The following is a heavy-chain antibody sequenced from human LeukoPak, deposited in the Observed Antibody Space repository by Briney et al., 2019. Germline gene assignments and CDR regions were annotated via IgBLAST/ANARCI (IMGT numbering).Heavy chain of an antibody. D-gene: IGHD3-9*01. CDR3: ARPFLRYFVWQRRGNWFDP. CDR1: GGHLSGYY. J-gene: IGHJ5*02. V-gene: IGHV4-34*01. CDR2: INHSGST. Sequence: SETLSLICAVYGGHLSGYYCSWIRQHPRKGLEWIGEINHSGSTNYNPSLQSRLTLSVDTPKNQFCLKLISLTAADTAVYYCARPFLRYFVWQRRGNWFDPWGQGTLVTVSS.